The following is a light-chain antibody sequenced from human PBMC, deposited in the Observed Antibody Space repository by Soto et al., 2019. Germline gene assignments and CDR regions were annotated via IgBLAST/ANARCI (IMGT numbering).Light chain of an antibody. Sequence: QAVVTQEPSLTVSSGGTVTLTCGSSTGAVTSGHYPYWFQQKPGQAPRTLIYDTNNKHSWTPARFSGSLLGGKAALTLSGAQPEDEAEYFCLVSYTGARPLFGGGTKLTVL. CDR3: LVSYTGARPL. CDR1: TGAVTSGHY. V-gene: IGLV7-46*01. CDR2: DTN. J-gene: IGLJ2*01.